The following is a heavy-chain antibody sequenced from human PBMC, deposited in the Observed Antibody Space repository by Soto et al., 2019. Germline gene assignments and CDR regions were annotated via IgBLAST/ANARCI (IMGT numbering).Heavy chain of an antibody. V-gene: IGHV2-5*02. J-gene: IGHJ6*02. Sequence: QITLKESGPTLVKPTQTLTLTCTFPGFSFSSIGEGVGWIRQPPGKALEWLALIYWDDDKRYSQSLKSRLNITKHTSKNQVVRTMTNMDPVDTATYYCVQSRCGGDCLQSYSSHSYYGLDVWGQGTTVTVSS. D-gene: IGHD2-21*02. CDR2: IYWDDDK. CDR1: GFSFSSIGEG. CDR3: VQSRCGGDCLQSYSSHSYYGLDV.